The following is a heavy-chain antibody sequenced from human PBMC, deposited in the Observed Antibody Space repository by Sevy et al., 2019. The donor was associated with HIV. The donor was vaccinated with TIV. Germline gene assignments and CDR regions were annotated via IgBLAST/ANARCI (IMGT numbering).Heavy chain of an antibody. CDR1: GYTFTNYF. D-gene: IGHD1-26*01. V-gene: IGHV1-18*01. Sequence: ASVKVSCKTSGYTFTNYFITWVRQAPGQGLEWMGRISRYDTNYAQKFQGRVTMTTDTSTSTVYMELRSQKSDDTAVYYCARAPSGSQGPGQYFHHWGQGTLVTVSS. CDR3: ARAPSGSQGPGQYFHH. CDR2: ISRYDT. J-gene: IGHJ1*01.